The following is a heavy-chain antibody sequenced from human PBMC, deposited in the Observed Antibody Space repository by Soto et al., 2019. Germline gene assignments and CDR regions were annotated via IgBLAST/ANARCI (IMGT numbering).Heavy chain of an antibody. CDR1: GFTFSSYA. V-gene: IGHV3-23*01. D-gene: IGHD3-3*01. CDR2: ISGSGGST. J-gene: IGHJ5*02. Sequence: LRLSCAASGFTFSSYAMSWVRQAPGKGLEWVSAISGSGGSTYYADSVKGRFTISRDNSKNTLYLQMNSLRAEDTAVYYCASNVLRFLEWSAWGQGTLVTVSS. CDR3: ASNVLRFLEWSA.